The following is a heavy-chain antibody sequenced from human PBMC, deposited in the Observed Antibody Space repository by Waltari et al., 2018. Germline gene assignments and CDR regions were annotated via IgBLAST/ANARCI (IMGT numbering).Heavy chain of an antibody. J-gene: IGHJ6*02. Sequence: EVQLVESGGGLVQPGGSLRLSCAASGFTFSSYEMNWVRQAPGKGLEWVSYISSSGSTIYYADSVKGRFTISRDNAKNSLYLQMNSLRSEDTAVYYCATAVSCSSTSCYPGIYGMDVWGQGTTVTVSS. V-gene: IGHV3-48*03. CDR3: ATAVSCSSTSCYPGIYGMDV. D-gene: IGHD2-2*01. CDR2: ISSSGSTI. CDR1: GFTFSSYE.